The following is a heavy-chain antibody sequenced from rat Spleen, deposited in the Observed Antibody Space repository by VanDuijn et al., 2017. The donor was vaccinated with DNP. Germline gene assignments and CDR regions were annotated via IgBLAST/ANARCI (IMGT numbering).Heavy chain of an antibody. CDR3: VTHAGLPGYILAMDA. CDR1: GFAFSDYY. J-gene: IGHJ4*01. D-gene: IGHD1-4*01. Sequence: EVQLVQSGGGLLQPGRSLTLSCAASGFAFSDYYVAWVRQAPSKGLEWVAYITYDGGHTYYRDSVKGRFTISRDNAESTLYLQMDSLRSEDTATYYCVTHAGLPGYILAMDAWGQGTSVTVSS. V-gene: IGHV5-20*01. CDR2: ITYDGGHT.